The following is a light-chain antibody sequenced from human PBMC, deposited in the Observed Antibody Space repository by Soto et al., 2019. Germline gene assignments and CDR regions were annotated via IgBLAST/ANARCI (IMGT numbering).Light chain of an antibody. CDR3: QQYADSRT. J-gene: IGKJ1*01. CDR1: QSVRNNY. Sequence: ETVLTQSPGTLSLSPGERATLSCRASQSVRNNYLAWYQQKPGQAPRLLISGASSRAAGIPDRFSGSGSETDFTLTISRLEPEDSAVYYCQQYADSRTFGQGTKVEL. CDR2: GAS. V-gene: IGKV3-20*01.